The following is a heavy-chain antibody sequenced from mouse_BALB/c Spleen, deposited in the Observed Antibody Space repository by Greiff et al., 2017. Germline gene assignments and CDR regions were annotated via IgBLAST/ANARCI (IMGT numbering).Heavy chain of an antibody. J-gene: IGHJ4*01. CDR3: ASAPGIYAMDY. CDR1: GYTFTDYY. CDR2: IYPYNGGT. Sequence: DVQLVESGPELVKPGASVKISCKASGYTFTDYYMHWVKQSHGKSLEWIGYIYPYNGGTGYNQKFKSKATLTVDNSSSTAYMELRSLTSEDSAVYYCASAPGIYAMDYWGQGTSVTVSS. V-gene: IGHV1S29*02.